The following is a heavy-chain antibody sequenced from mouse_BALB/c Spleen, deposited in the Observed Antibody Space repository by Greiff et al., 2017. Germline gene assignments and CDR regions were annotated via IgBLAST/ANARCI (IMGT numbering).Heavy chain of an antibody. CDR3: SRHEVARDYAMDY. V-gene: IGHV2-6-2*01. J-gene: IGHJ4*01. CDR1: GFSLTSYG. Sequence: VKLMESGPDLVAPSQSLSITCTVSGFSLTSYGVHWVRQPPGKGLEWLVVIWSDGSTTYNSALKSRLSISKDNSKSQVFLKMNSLQTDDTAMYYGSRHEVARDYAMDYWGQGTSVTVSS. D-gene: IGHD3-1*01. CDR2: IWSDGST.